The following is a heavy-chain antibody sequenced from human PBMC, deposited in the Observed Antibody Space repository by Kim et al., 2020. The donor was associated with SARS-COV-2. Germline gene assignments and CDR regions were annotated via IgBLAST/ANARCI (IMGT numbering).Heavy chain of an antibody. V-gene: IGHV3-74*01. CDR2: DGGSR. Sequence: DGGSRYYADSVKGRFTTSRDNDNNMVYLQMNSLRVDDTAIYYCTSIFEYWGQGALVTVSS. CDR3: TSIFEY. J-gene: IGHJ4*02. D-gene: IGHD3-3*02.